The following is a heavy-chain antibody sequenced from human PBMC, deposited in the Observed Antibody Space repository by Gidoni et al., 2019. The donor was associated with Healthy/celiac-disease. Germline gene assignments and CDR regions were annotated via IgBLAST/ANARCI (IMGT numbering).Heavy chain of an antibody. V-gene: IGHV3-66*02. Sequence: EVQLVESGGGLVQPGGSLRLSCAAPGFTVSSNYMSWVRQAPGKGLEWVSVIYSGGSTYYADSVKGRFTISRDNSKNTLYLQMNSLRAEDTAVYYCARGSEMATIFYYYYYGMDVWGQGTTVTVSS. J-gene: IGHJ6*02. CDR3: ARGSEMATIFYYYYYGMDV. D-gene: IGHD3-10*01. CDR2: IYSGGST. CDR1: GFTVSSNY.